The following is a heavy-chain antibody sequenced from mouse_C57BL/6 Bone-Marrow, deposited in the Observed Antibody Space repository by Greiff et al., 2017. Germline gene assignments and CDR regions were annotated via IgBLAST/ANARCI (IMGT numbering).Heavy chain of an antibody. CDR3: ARPGYYYAMDY. Sequence: EVKLVESGGGLVQPGGSLKLSCAASGFTFSDYYMYWVRQTPEKRLEWVAYISNGGGSTYYPDTVKGRFTISRDNAKNTLYLQMSRLKSEDTSMYYCARPGYYYAMDYWGQGTSVTVSS. V-gene: IGHV5-12*01. J-gene: IGHJ4*01. CDR2: ISNGGGST. CDR1: GFTFSDYY.